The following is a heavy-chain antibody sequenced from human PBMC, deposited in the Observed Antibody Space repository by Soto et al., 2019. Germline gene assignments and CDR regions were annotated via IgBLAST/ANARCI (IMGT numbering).Heavy chain of an antibody. Sequence: LRLSCAASGFTFSSYAMSWIRQHPGKGLEWIGYIYYSGSTYYNPSLKSRVTISVDTSKNQFSLKLSSVTAADTAVYYCARAQPLITIFGVAISQNWFDPWGQGTLVTVPQ. CDR2: IYYSGST. CDR1: GFTFSSYA. V-gene: IGHV4-31*02. CDR3: ARAQPLITIFGVAISQNWFDP. D-gene: IGHD3-3*01. J-gene: IGHJ5*02.